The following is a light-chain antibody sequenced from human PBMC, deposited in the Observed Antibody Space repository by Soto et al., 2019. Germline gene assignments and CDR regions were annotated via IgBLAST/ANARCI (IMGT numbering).Light chain of an antibody. CDR1: QSVSSY. CDR3: QQRSTPET. J-gene: IGKJ1*01. V-gene: IGKV3-11*01. CDR2: DAS. Sequence: EIVLTQSPATLSLSPGERATLSCRASQSVSSYLAWYQQKPVQAPRLLIYDASNRATGIPARFSGSGSGTDFTLTISSLEPEDFAVYYCQQRSTPETFGQGTKVEIK.